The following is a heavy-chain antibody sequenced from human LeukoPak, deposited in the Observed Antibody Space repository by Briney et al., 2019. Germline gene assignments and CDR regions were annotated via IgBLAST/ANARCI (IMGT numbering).Heavy chain of an antibody. J-gene: IGHJ4*02. CDR3: ARQRHVSPGGSAWDYYFAH. CDR1: GGSIRSFS. CDR2: IYYTGST. Sequence: PSETLSLTCTVSGGSIRSFSWSWVRQPPGKSLEWIGYIYYTGSTNYNPSLNSRLRMSIDTSKNQFSLKLTSVTAADTAVYYCARQRHVSPGGSAWDYYFAHWGQGPLVTVSS. V-gene: IGHV4-59*08. D-gene: IGHD3-16*01.